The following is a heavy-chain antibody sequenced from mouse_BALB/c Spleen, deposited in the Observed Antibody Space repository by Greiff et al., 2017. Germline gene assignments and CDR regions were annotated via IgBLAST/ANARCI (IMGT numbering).Heavy chain of an antibody. CDR1: GFAFSSYD. CDR3: ARQEYGGYAMDY. CDR2: ISSGGGST. Sequence: EVQRVESGGGLVKPGGSLKLSCAASGFAFSSYDMSWVRQTPEKRLEWVAYISSGGGSTYYPDTVKGRFTISRDNAKNTLYLQMSSLKSEDTAMYYCARQEYGGYAMDYWGQGTSVTVSS. V-gene: IGHV5-12-1*01. D-gene: IGHD5-1*01. J-gene: IGHJ4*01.